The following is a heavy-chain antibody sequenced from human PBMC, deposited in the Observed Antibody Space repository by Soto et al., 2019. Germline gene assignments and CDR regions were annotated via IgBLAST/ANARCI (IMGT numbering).Heavy chain of an antibody. D-gene: IGHD6-13*01. J-gene: IGHJ6*04. V-gene: IGHV3-48*03. CDR1: GFTFSSYE. Sequence: PGGSLRLSCAASGFTFSSYEMNWVRQAPGKGLEWASYITSSGRTIYYADSVKGRFTISRDNAKNSLYLQMNSLSAEDTAVYYCAREYGSIGVGDYYYGMDVWCKGTTVAVSS. CDR3: AREYGSIGVGDYYYGMDV. CDR2: ITSSGRTI.